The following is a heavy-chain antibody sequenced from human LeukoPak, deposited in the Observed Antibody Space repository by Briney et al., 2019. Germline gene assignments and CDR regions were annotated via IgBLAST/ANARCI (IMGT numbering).Heavy chain of an antibody. CDR2: MNPNSGNT. CDR3: ARGDSGYFFYYGLDV. J-gene: IGHJ6*02. D-gene: IGHD3-10*01. CDR1: GYTFTNYD. V-gene: IGHV1-8*01. Sequence: EASVKVPCKASGYTFTNYDINWVRQATGQGLEWMGWMNPNSGNTGYAQKFQDRVTMTRNTSISTAYMELTRLTSEDTAVYYCARGDSGYFFYYGLDVWGQGTTVTVSS.